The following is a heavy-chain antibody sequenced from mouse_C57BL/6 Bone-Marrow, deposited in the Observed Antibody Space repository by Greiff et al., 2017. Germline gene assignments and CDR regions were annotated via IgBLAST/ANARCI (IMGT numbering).Heavy chain of an antibody. Sequence: VQLQQSGPELVKPGASVKISCKASGYTFTDYYMNWVKQSHGKSLEWIGDINPNNGGTSYNQKFKGKATLTVDKSSSTAYIELRSLTSEDSAVYDGASAGPPGDAIDYWGQGTSVTVSS. J-gene: IGHJ4*01. CDR2: INPNNGGT. CDR3: ASAGPPGDAIDY. D-gene: IGHD4-1*01. V-gene: IGHV1-26*01. CDR1: GYTFTDYY.